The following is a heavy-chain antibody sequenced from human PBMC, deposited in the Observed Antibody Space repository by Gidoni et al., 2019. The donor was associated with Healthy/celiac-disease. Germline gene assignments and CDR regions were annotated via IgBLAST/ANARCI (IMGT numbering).Heavy chain of an antibody. Sequence: QVQLQESGPGLVKPSETLSLTCTVSGGSISIYYWSWIRQPPGKGLEWIGDIYYSGSTNYNPSLKRRVTISVDTSKNQFTLKLSSVTAADTAVYYCARRRITMVRGVAYNWFDPWGQGTLVTVSS. CDR2: IYYSGST. D-gene: IGHD3-10*01. CDR3: ARRRITMVRGVAYNWFDP. J-gene: IGHJ5*02. V-gene: IGHV4-59*01. CDR1: GGSISIYY.